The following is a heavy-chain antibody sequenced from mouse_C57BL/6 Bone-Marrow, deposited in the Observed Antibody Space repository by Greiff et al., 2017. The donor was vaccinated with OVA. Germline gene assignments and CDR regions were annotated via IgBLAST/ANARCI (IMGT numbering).Heavy chain of an antibody. Sequence: EVKVEESGPGLAKPSQTLSLTCSVTGYSITSDYWNWIRKFPGNKLEYMGYISYSGSTYYNPSLKSRISITRDTSKNQYYLQLNSVTTEDTATYYCARRGYYYGSSYWYFDVWGTGTTVTVSS. CDR2: ISYSGST. CDR3: ARRGYYYGSSYWYFDV. D-gene: IGHD1-1*01. CDR1: GYSITSDY. V-gene: IGHV3-8*01. J-gene: IGHJ1*03.